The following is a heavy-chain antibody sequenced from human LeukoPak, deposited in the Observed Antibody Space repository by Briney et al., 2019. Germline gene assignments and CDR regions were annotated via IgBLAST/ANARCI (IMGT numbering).Heavy chain of an antibody. J-gene: IGHJ6*03. Sequence: ASVKVSCKASGYTFTGYYMHWVRQAPGQGLEWMGWINPNSGGTNYAQKLQGRVTMTRDTSISTAYMELSRLRSDDTAVYYCATTRVVPAAIDYYYMDVWGKGTTVTVSS. CDR3: ATTRVVPAAIDYYYMDV. CDR1: GYTFTGYY. CDR2: INPNSGGT. D-gene: IGHD2-2*01. V-gene: IGHV1-2*02.